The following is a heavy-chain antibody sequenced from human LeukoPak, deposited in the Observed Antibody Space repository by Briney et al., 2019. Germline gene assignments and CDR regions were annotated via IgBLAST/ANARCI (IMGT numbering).Heavy chain of an antibody. J-gene: IGHJ3*02. D-gene: IGHD2-21*02. CDR2: IYPGDSDT. V-gene: IGHV5-51*01. CDR1: GYSSTSYW. CDR3: ARISGVVTAMSLDAFDI. Sequence: GESLKISCKGSGYSSTSYWIGWVRQMPGKGLEWMGIIYPGDSDTRYSPSFQGQVTISADKSISTAYLQWSSLKASDTAMYYCARISGVVTAMSLDAFDIWGQGTMVTVSS.